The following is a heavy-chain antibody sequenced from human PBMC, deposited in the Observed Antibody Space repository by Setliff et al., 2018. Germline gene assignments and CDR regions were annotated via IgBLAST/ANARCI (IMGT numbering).Heavy chain of an antibody. CDR2: IIPMFGTP. CDR1: GDSFNNYA. CDR3: VRDGYGSFYYMDV. D-gene: IGHD5-12*01. Sequence: ASVKVSCKASGDSFNNYAISWVRQAPRQGLEWMGGIIPMFGTPAYAQKFQDRVTMTRDTSITTAYMELSSLRSDDTAVYYCVRDGYGSFYYMDVWGKGTTVTVSS. J-gene: IGHJ6*03. V-gene: IGHV1-69*05.